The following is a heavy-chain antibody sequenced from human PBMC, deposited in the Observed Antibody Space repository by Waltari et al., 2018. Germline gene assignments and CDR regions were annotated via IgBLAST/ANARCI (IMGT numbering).Heavy chain of an antibody. Sequence: QVQLQESGPGLVKPSETLSLTCTVSNGSLSSHFWRWIRQPPGKGLEWIGYLYYSGSTNYNPAGKSRGSISVDTSRNQCSRKWSSVTAADTAVYYGARGHSGYYPAYFYHMDVWGKGTTVTVSS. CDR2: LYYSGST. CDR3: ARGHSGYYPAYFYHMDV. CDR1: NGSLSSHF. J-gene: IGHJ6*03. V-gene: IGHV4-59*11. D-gene: IGHD5-12*01.